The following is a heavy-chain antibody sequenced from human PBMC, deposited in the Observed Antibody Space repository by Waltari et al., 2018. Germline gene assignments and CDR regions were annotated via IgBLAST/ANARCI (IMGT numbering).Heavy chain of an antibody. D-gene: IGHD4-17*01. V-gene: IGHV1-69*08. CDR2: IIPIFGTA. Sequence: QVQLVQSGAEVKKPGSSVKVSCKASGGTFSSSAIRWVPQATGQGLEWMGRIIPIFGTANYAQKFQGRVTITADKSTSTAYMELSSLRSEDTAVYYCARGHYAVTRNYGMDVWGQGTTVTVSS. CDR3: ARGHYAVTRNYGMDV. J-gene: IGHJ6*02. CDR1: GGTFSSSA.